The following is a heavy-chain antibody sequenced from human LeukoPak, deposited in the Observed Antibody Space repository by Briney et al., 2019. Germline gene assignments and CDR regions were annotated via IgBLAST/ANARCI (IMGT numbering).Heavy chain of an antibody. CDR3: ARAGGSVGWYGTIDS. CDR1: GGSISSGSYY. V-gene: IGHV4-61*09. CDR2: LYPSGTT. D-gene: IGHD6-19*01. Sequence: PSETLSLTCTVPGGSISSGSYYWTWIRQPAGKGLEWIGHLYPSGTTSYNPSLQSRVTISADTSRHQFSLRLTSVTAADTAVYYCARAGGSVGWYGTIDSWGQGTLVTVSS. J-gene: IGHJ4*02.